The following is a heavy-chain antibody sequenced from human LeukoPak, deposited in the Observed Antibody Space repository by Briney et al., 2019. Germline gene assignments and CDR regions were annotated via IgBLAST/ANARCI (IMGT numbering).Heavy chain of an antibody. CDR1: GFTFSSYA. V-gene: IGHV3-30*04. D-gene: IGHD1-26*01. Sequence: PGGSLRLSCAASGFTFSSYAMHWVRQAPGKGLEWVAVISYDGSNKYYADSVKGRFTISRDNSKNTLYLQMNSLRAEDTAVYYCARDRVRWELLFDWFDPWGQGTLVTVSS. CDR3: ARDRVRWELLFDWFDP. CDR2: ISYDGSNK. J-gene: IGHJ5*02.